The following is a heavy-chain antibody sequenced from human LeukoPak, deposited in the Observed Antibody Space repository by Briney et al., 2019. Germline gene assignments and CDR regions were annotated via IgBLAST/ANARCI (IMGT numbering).Heavy chain of an antibody. D-gene: IGHD1-20*01. CDR3: AREVTYNWNGYDAFDI. V-gene: IGHV1-69*13. CDR1: GGTFSSYA. J-gene: IGHJ3*02. CDR2: IFPLLGTA. Sequence: SVTVSCKASGGTFSSYAISLVRLAPGPGLEWIGGIFPLLGTANYAQKFQGRVTITADESTSTAYMELSSLRSEDTAVYYCAREVTYNWNGYDAFDIWGQGTMVTVSS.